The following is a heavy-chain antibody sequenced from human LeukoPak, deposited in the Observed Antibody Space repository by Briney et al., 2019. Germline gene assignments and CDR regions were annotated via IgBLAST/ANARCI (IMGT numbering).Heavy chain of an antibody. CDR1: GFSLSTSGVC. J-gene: IGHJ6*02. Sequence: SGPTLVKPTQTLTLTCTFSGFSLSTSGVCVTWIRQPPGKALEWLARINWGDDKYYSTSLKTRLTISKDTSKNQVVLTMTNMDPVDTATYYCARILSGVYGMDVWGQGTTVTVSS. CDR2: INWGDDK. D-gene: IGHD2-15*01. V-gene: IGHV2-70*11. CDR3: ARILSGVYGMDV.